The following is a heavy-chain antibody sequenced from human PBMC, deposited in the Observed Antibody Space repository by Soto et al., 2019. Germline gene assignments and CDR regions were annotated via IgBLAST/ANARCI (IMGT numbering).Heavy chain of an antibody. V-gene: IGHV1-46*03. CDR2: INPSGGST. CDR1: GYTFTSYY. CDR3: ARGCTVTTNYYCYYMDV. J-gene: IGHJ6*03. D-gene: IGHD4-17*01. Sequence: QVQLVQSGAEVKKPGASVKVSCKASGYTFTSYYMQWVRQAPGQGLEWMGIINPSGGSTSYRQRFQGRVNMTRETSTSAVYMELSSLRAEVAAVFYCARGCTVTTNYYCYYMDVWGKGTTVTVSS.